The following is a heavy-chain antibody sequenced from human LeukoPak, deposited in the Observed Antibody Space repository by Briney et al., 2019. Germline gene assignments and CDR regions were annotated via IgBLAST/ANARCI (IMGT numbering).Heavy chain of an antibody. V-gene: IGHV4-34*08. J-gene: IGHJ4*02. CDR3: AEGSLRYFFDY. CDR2: INHSGST. D-gene: IGHD3-9*01. Sequence: PGGSLRLSCAASGFTFSSYAMHWVRQPPGKGLEWIGEINHSGSTNYNPSLKSRVTISVDTSKNQFSLKLSSVTAADTAVYYCAEGSLRYFFDYWGQGTLVTVSS. CDR1: GFTFSSYA.